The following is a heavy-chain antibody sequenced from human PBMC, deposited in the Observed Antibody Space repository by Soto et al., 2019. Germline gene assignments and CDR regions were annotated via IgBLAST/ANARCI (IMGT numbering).Heavy chain of an antibody. CDR2: ISYDGNFK. D-gene: IGHD2-15*01. Sequence: QVQLVESGGGVVQAGRSLRLSCAASGFTFSRYAMHWVRQAPGKVLEWVAAISYDGNFKDYADSVKGRFTISRDNSKNTLFLQMNSLRAEDTAVYHCARGGYCSGGSCYGNLYFDYWGQGTLVTVSS. J-gene: IGHJ4*02. V-gene: IGHV3-30-3*01. CDR3: ARGGYCSGGSCYGNLYFDY. CDR1: GFTFSRYA.